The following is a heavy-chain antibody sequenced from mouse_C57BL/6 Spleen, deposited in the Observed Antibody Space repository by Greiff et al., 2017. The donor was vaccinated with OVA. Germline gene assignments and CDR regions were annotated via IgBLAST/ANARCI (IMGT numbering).Heavy chain of an antibody. CDR3: ARLGTPNYYAMDY. CDR1: GFTFSDYG. J-gene: IGHJ4*01. CDR2: ISSGSSTI. D-gene: IGHD3-3*01. V-gene: IGHV5-17*01. Sequence: VQLQQSGGGLVKPGGSLKLSCAASGFTFSDYGMHWVRQAPEKGLEWVAYISSGSSTIYYADTVKGRFTISRDNAKDTLFLQMTSLRSEDTAMYYCARLGTPNYYAMDYWGQGTSVTVSS.